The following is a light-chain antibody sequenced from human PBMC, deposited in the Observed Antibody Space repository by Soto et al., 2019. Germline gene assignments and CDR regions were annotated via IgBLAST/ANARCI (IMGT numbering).Light chain of an antibody. J-gene: IGKJ1*01. V-gene: IGKV1-5*01. CDR2: HAS. Sequence: DIQMTQYPSTLPSSVGYRFTITCLASQSISNWLAWYQQKPGTAPKVLIYHASNLQSGVPSRFSGSGSGTEFTLIISNLQPDDFATYYCQQFKDYVWTFGQGTKVDIK. CDR3: QQFKDYVWT. CDR1: QSISNW.